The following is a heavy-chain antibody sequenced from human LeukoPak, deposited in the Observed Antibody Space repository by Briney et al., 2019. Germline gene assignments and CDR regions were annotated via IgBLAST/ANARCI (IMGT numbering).Heavy chain of an antibody. CDR3: AREGYYGSGSPPSLYFDY. Sequence: GGSLRLSCAASGFTFRNYVIRSVRHAPGKGLEWVSVTSSDLNVKLYADSVKGRFTISRDNSRSTLYLQMNSLRPEDTAIYYCAREGYYGSGSPPSLYFDYWGQGTLVTVSS. CDR1: GFTFRNYV. D-gene: IGHD3-10*01. CDR2: TSSDLNVK. J-gene: IGHJ4*02. V-gene: IGHV3-30-3*01.